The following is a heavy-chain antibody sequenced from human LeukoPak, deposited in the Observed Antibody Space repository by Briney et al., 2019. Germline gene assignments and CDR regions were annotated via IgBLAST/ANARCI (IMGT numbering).Heavy chain of an antibody. CDR3: ARGAPGLHYRSIDY. CDR1: GFEFSSYS. D-gene: IGHD4-11*01. Sequence: GGSLRLSCVASGFEFSSYSMNWVRQAPGKGLEWLSYIRSSGNTMNYADSVRGRFTISRDNAKNSLYLQMNSLRAEDTAVYYCARGAPGLHYRSIDYWGQGTLVTASS. V-gene: IGHV3-48*01. J-gene: IGHJ4*02. CDR2: IRSSGNTM.